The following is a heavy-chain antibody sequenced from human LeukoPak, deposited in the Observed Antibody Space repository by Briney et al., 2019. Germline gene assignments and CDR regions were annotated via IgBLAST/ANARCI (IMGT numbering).Heavy chain of an antibody. D-gene: IGHD1-26*01. J-gene: IGHJ5*02. V-gene: IGHV3-74*01. Sequence: GGSLRLSCAASGFTFSSYWMHWVPQGPGTGLVWVSRTNTDGTITNYADSVEGRFTISRDNAKDTLYLQMNSLRAEDTAVYYCGRDLGGRGGAWGQGTLVTVSS. CDR1: GFTFSSYW. CDR2: TNTDGTIT. CDR3: GRDLGGRGGA.